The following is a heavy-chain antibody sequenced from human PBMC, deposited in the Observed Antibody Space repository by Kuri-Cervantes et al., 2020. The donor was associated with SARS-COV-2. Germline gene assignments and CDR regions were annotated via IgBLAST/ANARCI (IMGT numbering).Heavy chain of an antibody. D-gene: IGHD5-18*01. Sequence: GGSLRLSCAASGFTFSSYSMNWVRQAPGKGLEWVSYISSSSSTIYYADSVKGRFTISRNNAKYSLYLQMNSLRAEDAAVYYCARDLSSGLWAFDYWGQGTLVTVSS. CDR3: ARDLSSGLWAFDY. J-gene: IGHJ4*02. CDR1: GFTFSSYS. CDR2: ISSSSSTI. V-gene: IGHV3-48*01.